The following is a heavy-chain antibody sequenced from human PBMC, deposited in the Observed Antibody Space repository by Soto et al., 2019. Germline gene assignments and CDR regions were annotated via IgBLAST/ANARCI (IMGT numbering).Heavy chain of an antibody. J-gene: IGHJ4*02. CDR3: ARAGRLPYFDY. V-gene: IGHV4-30-4*01. CDR1: GGSISSGDYY. D-gene: IGHD5-12*01. CDR2: IYYSGST. Sequence: TSETLSLTCTVSGGSISSGDYYWSWIRQPPGKGLEWIGYIYYSGSTYYNPSLKSRVTISVDTSKNQFSLKLSSVTAADTAVYYCARAGRLPYFDYWGQGTLVTVSS.